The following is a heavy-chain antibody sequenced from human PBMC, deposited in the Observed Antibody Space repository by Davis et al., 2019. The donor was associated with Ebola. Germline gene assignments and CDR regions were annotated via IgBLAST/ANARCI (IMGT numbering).Heavy chain of an antibody. V-gene: IGHV4-34*01. D-gene: IGHD2-8*02. CDR2: INHSGST. CDR1: GGSFSGYS. Sequence: SQTLSLTCAVYGGSFSGYSWSWIRQTPGKGLEWIGEINHSGSTDYNPSLKSRFTISVDTSKNQFSLKLTSVTAADTAVYFCARVRTCIRGVCYTRASKYLDNWGQGTLVAVSS. CDR3: ARVRTCIRGVCYTRASKYLDN. J-gene: IGHJ4*02.